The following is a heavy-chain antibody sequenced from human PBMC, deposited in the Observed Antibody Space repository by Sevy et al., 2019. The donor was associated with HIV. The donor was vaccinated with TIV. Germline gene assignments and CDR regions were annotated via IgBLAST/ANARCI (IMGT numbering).Heavy chain of an antibody. J-gene: IGHJ6*02. CDR3: ARDCSSTTCLWGMDV. CDR2: IKRDGREK. Sequence: GGSLRLSCAASGFTFSNYWMTWVRQAQGKGLEWVAKIKRDGREKNYGNAGKGRFTISRDTAKNSRYLQMNSLRAEDTAVYYCARDCSSTTCLWGMDVWGQGTTVTVSS. CDR1: GFTFSNYW. D-gene: IGHD2-2*01. V-gene: IGHV3-7*03.